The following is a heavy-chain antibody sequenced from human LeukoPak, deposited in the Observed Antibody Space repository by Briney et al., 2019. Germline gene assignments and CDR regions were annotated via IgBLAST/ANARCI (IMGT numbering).Heavy chain of an antibody. CDR1: GFTFSAYS. CDR3: ARRGAGDYCFDY. CDR2: LSGNSDYI. Sequence: GGSLRLSCATSGFTFSAYSIMWVRQAPGKGLKWGSSLSGNSDYIFYADSVKGRFTISRDNPRSSLYLQMNSLRGDDTAVYYCARRGAGDYCFDYWGQGILVTVSS. D-gene: IGHD2-15*01. V-gene: IGHV3-21*01. J-gene: IGHJ4*02.